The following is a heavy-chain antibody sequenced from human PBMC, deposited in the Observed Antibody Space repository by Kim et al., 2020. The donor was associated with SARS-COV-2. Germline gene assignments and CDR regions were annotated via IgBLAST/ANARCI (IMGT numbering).Heavy chain of an antibody. D-gene: IGHD2-8*02. CDR2: ISGSGSST. V-gene: IGHV3-23*01. CDR3: ASRGVAAPVRGYFDY. J-gene: IGHJ4*02. Sequence: GGSLRLSCAASGFTFSSCAMTWVRQAPGKGLEWVSAISGSGSSTYYADSVKGRFTISRDNSKNTLFLQMNSLRAEDTAVYFCASRGVAAPVRGYFDYWGQGSLVTVSS. CDR1: GFTFSSCA.